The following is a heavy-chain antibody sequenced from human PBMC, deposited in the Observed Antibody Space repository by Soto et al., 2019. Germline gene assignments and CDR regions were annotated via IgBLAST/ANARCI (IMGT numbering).Heavy chain of an antibody. CDR2: INHSVSS. Sequence: SETLCLTSAVYSSSFSVYYCSWIRQPPGMGLDLIGEINHSVSSNYNPSHKRRVTISVDTSKNQFSLKLSSVTAADTAVYYCARGRISRPTFYYMDVWGKGTTVTVSS. V-gene: IGHV4-34*01. CDR3: ARGRISRPTFYYMDV. CDR1: SSSFSVYY. J-gene: IGHJ6*03.